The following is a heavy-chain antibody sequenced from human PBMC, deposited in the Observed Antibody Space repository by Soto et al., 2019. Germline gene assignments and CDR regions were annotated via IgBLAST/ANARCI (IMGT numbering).Heavy chain of an antibody. CDR2: MNPNSGNT. V-gene: IGHV1-8*01. J-gene: IGHJ6*02. CDR1: GYTFTSYD. CDR3: AAEMTPRGVDV. Sequence: QVQLVQSGAEVKKPGASVKVSCKASGYTFTSYDINWVRQATGQGLEWMGWMNPNSGNTGYAQKFQGRVTIATNASIITAHTELRSLSSEDTAVYFCAAEMTPRGVDVWGQGPTVTVSS.